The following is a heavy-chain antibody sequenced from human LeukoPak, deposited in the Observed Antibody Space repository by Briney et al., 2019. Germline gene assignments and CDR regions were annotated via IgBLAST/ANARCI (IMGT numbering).Heavy chain of an antibody. V-gene: IGHV1-69*05. D-gene: IGHD2-21*02. J-gene: IGHJ4*02. Sequence: GASGKLCCKASGGTFSSYAISLVRQAPGPGLEWMGGIIPIFGTANDAQKFQGRVTITTDESTSTAYKELSSLRSEDTAVYYCARGPISGAYCGGDCYSWYFDYWGQGSLVTVSS. CDR3: ARGPISGAYCGGDCYSWYFDY. CDR1: GGTFSSYA. CDR2: IIPIFGTA.